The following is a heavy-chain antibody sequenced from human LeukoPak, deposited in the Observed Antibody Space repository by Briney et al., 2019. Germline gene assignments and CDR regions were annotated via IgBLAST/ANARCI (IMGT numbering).Heavy chain of an antibody. J-gene: IGHJ4*02. CDR3: ARGVYSSSWTPPGY. CDR2: IYYSGST. CDR1: GGSISSYY. Sequence: SETLSLTCTVSGGSISSYYWSWIRQPPGKGLEWIGYIYYSGSTNYNPSLKSRVTITVDTSKNQFSLKLSSVTAADTAVYYCARGVYSSSWTPPGYWGQGTLVTVSS. V-gene: IGHV4-59*01. D-gene: IGHD6-13*01.